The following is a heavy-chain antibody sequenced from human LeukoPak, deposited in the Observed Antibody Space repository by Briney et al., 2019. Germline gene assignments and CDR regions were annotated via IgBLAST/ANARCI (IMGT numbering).Heavy chain of an antibody. J-gene: IGHJ4*02. Sequence: GGSLRLSCAASRFTFSSYAMHWVRQAPGKGLEWVALISHDGSKRYCADSVKGRFTISRDNSMNTLYLQMNSLRPEDTAVYFCAKERYILDYWGQGTLVTVSS. V-gene: IGHV3-30*04. CDR3: AKERYILDY. CDR2: ISHDGSKR. CDR1: RFTFSSYA. D-gene: IGHD1-14*01.